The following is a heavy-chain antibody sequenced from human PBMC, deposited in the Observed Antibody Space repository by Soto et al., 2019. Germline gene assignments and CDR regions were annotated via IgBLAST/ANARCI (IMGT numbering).Heavy chain of an antibody. CDR3: ARDCYDFWSGYFEPSGGMDV. D-gene: IGHD3-3*01. Sequence: GASVKVSCKASGYTFTSYGICWVRQAPGQGLEWMGWISAYNGNTNYAQKLQGRVTMTTDTSTSTAYMELRSLRSDDTAVYYCARDCYDFWSGYFEPSGGMDVWGQGTTVTVSS. J-gene: IGHJ6*02. V-gene: IGHV1-18*01. CDR2: ISAYNGNT. CDR1: GYTFTSYG.